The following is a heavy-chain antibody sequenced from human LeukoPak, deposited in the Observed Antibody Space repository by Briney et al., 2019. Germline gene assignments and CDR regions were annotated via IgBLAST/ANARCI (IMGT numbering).Heavy chain of an antibody. CDR2: IISDGSIT. J-gene: IGHJ3*02. CDR3: ARVVYYYDSSGYPGAFDI. D-gene: IGHD3-22*01. V-gene: IGHV3-74*01. Sequence: RGSLSLSCAASGFTFSSYWMHWVRQAPGKGLVWVSRIISDGSITTYADSVQGRFTISRDNAKNTLYLQMNSLRDEDTAVYYCARVVYYYDSSGYPGAFDIWGQGTMVTVSS. CDR1: GFTFSSYW.